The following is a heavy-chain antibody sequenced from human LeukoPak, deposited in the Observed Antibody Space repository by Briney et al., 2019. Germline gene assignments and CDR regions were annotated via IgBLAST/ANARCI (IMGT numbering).Heavy chain of an antibody. CDR3: ATARVDYYDSSGYL. V-gene: IGHV1-24*01. CDR2: LDPEDGET. D-gene: IGHD3-22*01. Sequence: ASVKVSCRVSGYTLTELSMHWVRQAPGKGLEWMGGLDPEDGETIYAQKFQGRVTMTEDTSTDTAYMELSSLRSEDTAVYYCATARVDYYDSSGYLWGQGTLVTVSS. CDR1: GYTLTELS. J-gene: IGHJ4*02.